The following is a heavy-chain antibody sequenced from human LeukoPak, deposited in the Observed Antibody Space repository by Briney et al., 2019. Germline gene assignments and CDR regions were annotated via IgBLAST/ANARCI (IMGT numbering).Heavy chain of an antibody. D-gene: IGHD5-18*01. CDR1: GGSISRHY. J-gene: IGHJ6*03. CDR3: AREPGEARGYSYGYGYYYYMGV. CDR2: VYYIGNT. Sequence: SETLSLTCTVSGGSISRHYLSWIRQPPGKGLEWIGYVYYIGNTNHNPPLKRRVTISVDTSKNQFSLKLSSVTAADTAVYYCAREPGEARGYSYGYGYYYYMGVWGKGTTVTVS. V-gene: IGHV4-59*11.